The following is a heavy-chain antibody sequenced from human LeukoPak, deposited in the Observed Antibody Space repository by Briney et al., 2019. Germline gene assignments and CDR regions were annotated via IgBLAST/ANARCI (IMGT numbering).Heavy chain of an antibody. CDR2: ISDNGGGT. V-gene: IGHV3-23*01. CDR1: GFTFSSYA. CDR3: ARDSSRVAAADFLYYFDY. J-gene: IGHJ4*02. D-gene: IGHD6-13*01. Sequence: GGSLRLSCAASGFTFSSYAMSWVRQAPEKGLEWVSAISDNGGGTYYADSVKGRFTISRDNSKNTLYLQMNTLRAEDTAVYYCARDSSRVAAADFLYYFDYWGQGTLVTVSS.